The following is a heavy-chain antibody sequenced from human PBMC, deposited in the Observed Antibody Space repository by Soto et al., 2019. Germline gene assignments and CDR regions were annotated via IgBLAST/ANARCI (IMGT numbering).Heavy chain of an antibody. D-gene: IGHD3-3*01. J-gene: IGHJ6*03. CDR1: GYTLTELS. CDR2: FDPEDGET. CDR3: ARGAPYDFWSGYYKNYYYYMDV. V-gene: IGHV1-24*01. Sequence: ASVKVSCKVSGYTLTELSMHWVRQAPGKGLEWMGGFDPEDGETIYAQKFQGRVTMTEDTSTDTAYMELSSLRSEDTAVYYCARGAPYDFWSGYYKNYYYYMDVWGKGTTVTVSS.